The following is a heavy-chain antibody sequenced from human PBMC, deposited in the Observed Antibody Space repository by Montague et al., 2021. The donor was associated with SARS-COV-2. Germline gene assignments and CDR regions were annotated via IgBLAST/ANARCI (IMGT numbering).Heavy chain of an antibody. J-gene: IGHJ4*02. Sequence: SLRLSCAASGFTFSSYWMSWVRQAPGKGLEWVADIKEDGSEKYYVDSLKGRFTISRDNAKNSLYLQMNSLRAEDTAVYYCARHLNYRDYGGDDYWGQGTLVTVSS. V-gene: IGHV3-7*01. D-gene: IGHD4-17*01. CDR3: ARHLNYRDYGGDDY. CDR2: IKEDGSEK. CDR1: GFTFSSYW.